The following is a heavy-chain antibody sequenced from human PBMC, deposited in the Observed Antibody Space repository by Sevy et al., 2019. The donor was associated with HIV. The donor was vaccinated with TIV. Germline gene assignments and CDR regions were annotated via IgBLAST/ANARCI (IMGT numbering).Heavy chain of an antibody. CDR1: GFSFDSYG. V-gene: IGHV3-23*01. CDR2: ISGSGTRT. J-gene: IGHJ6*03. CDR3: GEGGGGHYDPDEIGYYFYYYNMDV. Sequence: GGSLRLSCAVSGFSFDSYGMTWVRQAPGKGLEWVSGISGSGTRTYYADSVKGRFIISRDNSKNTLYLQMNSLRREDTGIYYCGEGGGGHYDPDEIGYYFYYYNMDVWGKGTTVTVSS. D-gene: IGHD3-22*01.